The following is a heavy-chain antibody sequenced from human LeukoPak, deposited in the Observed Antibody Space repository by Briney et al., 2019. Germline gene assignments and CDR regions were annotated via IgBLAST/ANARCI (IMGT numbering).Heavy chain of an antibody. Sequence: GGSLRLPCAASGFTFSSYAMHWVRQAPGKGLEWVAVISYDGSNKYYADSVKGRFTISRDNSKNTLYLQMNSLRAEDTAVYYCASLNKAAAIDYWGQGTLVTVSS. J-gene: IGHJ4*02. CDR1: GFTFSSYA. CDR2: ISYDGSNK. CDR3: ASLNKAAAIDY. D-gene: IGHD6-13*01. V-gene: IGHV3-30-3*01.